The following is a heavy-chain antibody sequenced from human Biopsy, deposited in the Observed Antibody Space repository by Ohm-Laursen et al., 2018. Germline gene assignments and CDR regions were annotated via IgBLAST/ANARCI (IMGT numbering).Heavy chain of an antibody. J-gene: IGHJ6*02. CDR3: ARDGAAGYGLDV. D-gene: IGHD6-25*01. CDR2: MWSDGINK. V-gene: IGHV3-33*01. Sequence: SLRLSCAASGFAFSYHGLHWVRQAPGKGLQWVAVMWSDGINKNYADSVKGRFTISRDNSKNTLYLQMNSLRAEDTAVYYCARDGAAGYGLDVWGQGTTVTVSS. CDR1: GFAFSYHG.